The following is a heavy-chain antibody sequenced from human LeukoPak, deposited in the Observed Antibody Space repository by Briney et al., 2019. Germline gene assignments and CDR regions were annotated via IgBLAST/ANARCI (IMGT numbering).Heavy chain of an antibody. CDR1: GFTFSSYE. V-gene: IGHV3-48*03. D-gene: IGHD3-10*02. Sequence: GGSLRLSCAASGFTFSSYEMNWVRQAPGKGLEWVSYISSSDSTIYYADSVKGRFTIYRDNTQNSLYLQMNSLRAEDAAVYYCAELGITMIGGVWGKGTTVTISS. J-gene: IGHJ6*04. CDR2: ISSSDSTI. CDR3: AELGITMIGGV.